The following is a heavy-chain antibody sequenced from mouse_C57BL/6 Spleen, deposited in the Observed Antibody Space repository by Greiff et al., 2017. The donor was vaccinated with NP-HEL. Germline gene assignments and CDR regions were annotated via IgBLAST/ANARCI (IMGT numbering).Heavy chain of an antibody. V-gene: IGHV5-6*01. Sequence: EVQLKESGGDLVKPGGSLKLSCAASGFTFSSYGMSWVRQTPDKRLEWVATISSGGSYTYYPDSVKGRFTISRDNAKNTLYLQMSSLKSEDTAMYYCARHPITTVGRAWFAYWGQGTLVTVSA. CDR3: ARHPITTVGRAWFAY. CDR2: ISSGGSYT. J-gene: IGHJ3*01. D-gene: IGHD1-1*01. CDR1: GFTFSSYG.